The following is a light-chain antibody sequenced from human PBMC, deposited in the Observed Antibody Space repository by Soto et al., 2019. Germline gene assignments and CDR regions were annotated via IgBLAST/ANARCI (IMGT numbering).Light chain of an antibody. J-gene: IGKJ1*01. Sequence: GDRVTITCRASQGISSYLAWYQQRPGRAPRFLIHAATTLQSGVPSRFSASGSGTGFTLTISSLQPEDYATYYCQQLNTFPRTFGQGTKVEI. CDR1: QGISSY. CDR3: QQLNTFPRT. CDR2: AAT. V-gene: IGKV1-9*01.